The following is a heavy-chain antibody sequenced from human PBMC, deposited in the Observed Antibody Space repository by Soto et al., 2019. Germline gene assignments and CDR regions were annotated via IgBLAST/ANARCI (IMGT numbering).Heavy chain of an antibody. V-gene: IGHV2-26*01. CDR2: ILSSDEK. J-gene: IGHJ6*03. Sequence: QVTLKESGPVLVKPTETLTLTCTVSGFSLRNARMGVSWILQPPGKALEWLAHILSSDEKSYNTSLKGRVTLSKDTSKSQVVLTMTYVDPVDTATYFCARMLAVNYYYYYVDVWGEGTTVTVSS. CDR3: ARMLAVNYYYYYVDV. CDR1: GFSLRNARMG. D-gene: IGHD3-22*01.